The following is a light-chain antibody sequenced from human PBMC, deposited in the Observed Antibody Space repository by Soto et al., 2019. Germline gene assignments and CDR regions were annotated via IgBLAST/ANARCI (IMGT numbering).Light chain of an antibody. CDR2: DVR. V-gene: IGLV2-14*01. CDR3: SSYTSSSSLWV. CDR1: SSDVGGYNY. Sequence: QSALTQPASVSGSPGQSITISCTGTSSDVGGYNYVSWYQQHPGKAPKLMIYDVRNRPSGVSNRFSGSKSGNTASLTISGLQAEDEADYYCSSYTSSSSLWVFGTGTKVTVL. J-gene: IGLJ1*01.